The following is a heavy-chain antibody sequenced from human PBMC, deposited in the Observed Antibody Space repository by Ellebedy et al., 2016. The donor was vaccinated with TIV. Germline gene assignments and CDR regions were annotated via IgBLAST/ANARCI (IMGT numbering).Heavy chain of an antibody. D-gene: IGHD4-17*01. Sequence: PGGSLRLSCAASGFTFSAHYMSWIRQPPGKGLEWVSYISSGGDYTNNADSVKGRFTISRDNARNSVYLQMNSLRAEDTAVYYCARVGVTTSFDSWGQGTLVTVSS. V-gene: IGHV3-11*06. CDR3: ARVGVTTSFDS. J-gene: IGHJ4*02. CDR2: ISSGGDYT. CDR1: GFTFSAHY.